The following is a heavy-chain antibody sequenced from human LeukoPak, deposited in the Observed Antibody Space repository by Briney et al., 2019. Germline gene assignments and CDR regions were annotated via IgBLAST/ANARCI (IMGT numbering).Heavy chain of an antibody. J-gene: IGHJ6*04. V-gene: IGHV3-48*03. D-gene: IGHD3-10*02. CDR1: EFTFSSYE. CDR3: AELGITMIGGV. Sequence: GGSLRLSCTASEFTFSSYEMNWVRQAPGKGLEWVSYISSSGSTIYYADSVKGRFTISRDNAKNPLYLQMNSLRAEDTAVYYCAELGITMIGGVWGKGTTVTISS. CDR2: ISSSGSTI.